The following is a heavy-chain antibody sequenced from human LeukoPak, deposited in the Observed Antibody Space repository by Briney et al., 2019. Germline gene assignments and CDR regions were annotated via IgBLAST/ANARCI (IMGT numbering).Heavy chain of an antibody. Sequence: AGGSLRLSCVASGFPFSSYWMTWVRQAPGKGLVWVSRINTDGSITNYADSVKGRFSISRDNAKNTLYLQMSSLRAEDTAVYYCARDRGPRTGFMVREAYDYWGQGTLVTVSS. CDR1: GFPFSSYW. V-gene: IGHV3-74*01. CDR2: INTDGSIT. CDR3: ARDRGPRTGFMVREAYDY. J-gene: IGHJ4*02. D-gene: IGHD3-10*01.